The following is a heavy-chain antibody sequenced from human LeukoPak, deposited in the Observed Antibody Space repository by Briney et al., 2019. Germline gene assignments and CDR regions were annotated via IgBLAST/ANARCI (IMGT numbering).Heavy chain of an antibody. D-gene: IGHD1-20*01. J-gene: IGHJ4*02. CDR1: GFTFSSFT. Sequence: GGSLRLSCAASGFTFSSFTMKWVRQAPGKGLEWVSSISSSSDYIYYADSVKGRFTISRDNAKNSLYLQMNSLRAEDTAVYYCARDSYNWNDGGADYWGQGTLVTVSS. CDR3: ARDSYNWNDGGADY. V-gene: IGHV3-21*01. CDR2: ISSSSDYI.